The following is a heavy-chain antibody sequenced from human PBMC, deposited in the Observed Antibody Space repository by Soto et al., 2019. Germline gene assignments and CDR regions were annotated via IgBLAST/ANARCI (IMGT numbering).Heavy chain of an antibody. Sequence: GGSLRLSCEGSGFTFSSYSMNWVRQAPGKGLEWVSSISSSGGYIYYADSVKGRFTISRGNAKNSLYLQMNSLRDEDTALYYCARDRQSTPWYAADYWGQGSLVTVSS. D-gene: IGHD6-13*01. V-gene: IGHV3-21*01. CDR2: ISSSGGYI. CDR1: GFTFSSYS. CDR3: ARDRQSTPWYAADY. J-gene: IGHJ4*02.